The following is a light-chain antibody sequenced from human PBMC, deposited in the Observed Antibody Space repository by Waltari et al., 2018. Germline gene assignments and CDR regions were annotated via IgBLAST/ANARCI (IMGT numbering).Light chain of an antibody. CDR1: SGSIASKY. J-gene: IGLJ2*01. CDR3: QSYDSSARV. CDR2: EDN. Sequence: NFMLTQPHSVSESPGKTVTISCTRSSGSIASKYVQCFQQRPGSAPSTVIYEDNQRPSGFPDRFSVSIDSSSNSASLTISGLKTEDEADYYCQSYDSSARVFGGGTKLTVL. V-gene: IGLV6-57*04.